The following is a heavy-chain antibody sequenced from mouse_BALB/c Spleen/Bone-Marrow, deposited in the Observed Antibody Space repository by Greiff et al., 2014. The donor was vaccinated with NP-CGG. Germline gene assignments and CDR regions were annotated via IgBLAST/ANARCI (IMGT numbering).Heavy chain of an antibody. V-gene: IGHV10-1*02. D-gene: IGHD2-3*01. J-gene: IGHJ2*03. CDR2: IRSKSNNYAT. CDR1: GFTFNTYA. CDR3: VKSDVYFFDY. Sequence: EVNVVESGGGLVQPKGSLKLSCAASGFTFNTYAMNWVRQAPGKGLEWVARIRSKSNNYATYYADSVKDRFTISRDDSQSKLFLQMNNLKTEDTAMYYCVKSDVYFFDYWGQGTSHSLL.